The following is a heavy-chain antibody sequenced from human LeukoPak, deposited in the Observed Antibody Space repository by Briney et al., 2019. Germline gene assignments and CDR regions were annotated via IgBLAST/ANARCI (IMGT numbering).Heavy chain of an antibody. D-gene: IGHD6-19*01. Sequence: SETLSPTCAVYGGSFSGYYWSWIRQPPGKGLEWIGEINHSGSTNYNPSLKSRVTISVDTSKNQFSLKLSSVTAADTAVYYCARGPGDSSGWYLQHWGQGTLVTVSS. CDR2: INHSGST. CDR1: GGSFSGYY. V-gene: IGHV4-34*01. J-gene: IGHJ1*01. CDR3: ARGPGDSSGWYLQH.